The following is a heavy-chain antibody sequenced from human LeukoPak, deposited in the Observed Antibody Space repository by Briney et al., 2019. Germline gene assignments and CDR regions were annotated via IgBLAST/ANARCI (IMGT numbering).Heavy chain of an antibody. J-gene: IGHJ6*03. CDR1: GFTFSSYS. V-gene: IGHV3-21*01. Sequence: GGSLRLSCAASGFTFSSYSMNWVRQAPGKGLEWVSSISSSSSYIYYADSVKGRFTISRDNSKNTLYLQMNSLRAEDTAVYYCARAHPYDSSGYLQDYYYYYMDVWGKGTTVTVSS. CDR2: ISSSSSYI. CDR3: ARAHPYDSSGYLQDYYYYYMDV. D-gene: IGHD3-22*01.